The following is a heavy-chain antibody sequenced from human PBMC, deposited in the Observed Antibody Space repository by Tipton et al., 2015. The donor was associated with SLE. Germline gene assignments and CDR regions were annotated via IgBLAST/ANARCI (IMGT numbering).Heavy chain of an antibody. J-gene: IGHJ3*01. V-gene: IGHV4-39*07. CDR2: AYYTGST. D-gene: IGHD6-13*01. Sequence: TLSLTCSVSGGAISSSGYYWGWIRQPPSKELEWIGNAYYTGSTYYSPSLRSRVTISVDTSKNLFSLNVDSVTAADTAVYFCATSVYSSNYFGSFDLWGEGTMVTVSS. CDR1: GGAISSSGYY. CDR3: ATSVYSSNYFGSFDL.